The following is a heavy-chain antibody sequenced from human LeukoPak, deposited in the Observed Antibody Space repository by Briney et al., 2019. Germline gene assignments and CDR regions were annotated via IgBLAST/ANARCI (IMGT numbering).Heavy chain of an antibody. CDR3: ARGMGGYNPTASDI. CDR2: IYSGGSI. V-gene: IGHV3-53*01. CDR1: GVTLCKYA. Sequence: GGSLRLSCAASGVTLCKYAMSWIREAPGEGLQCVSVIYSGGSIYYADSVKGRFTISRDNSKSTVYLQMNSLRVEDTAVYYCARGMGGYNPTASDIWYQGTVVSVSS. J-gene: IGHJ3*02. D-gene: IGHD5-24*01.